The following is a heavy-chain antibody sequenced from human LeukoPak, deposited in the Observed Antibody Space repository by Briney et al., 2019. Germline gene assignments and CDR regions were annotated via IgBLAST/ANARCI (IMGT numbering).Heavy chain of an antibody. Sequence: GGSLRLSCAASGFTVSSNYMSWVRQAPGKGLEWVSVIYSGGSTYYADSVKGRFTISRDNSKNTLYLQMNSLRAEDTAVYYCAKDRVAGEYYFDYWGQGTLVTVSS. J-gene: IGHJ4*02. CDR1: GFTVSSNY. D-gene: IGHD6-19*01. CDR3: AKDRVAGEYYFDY. CDR2: IYSGGST. V-gene: IGHV3-53*01.